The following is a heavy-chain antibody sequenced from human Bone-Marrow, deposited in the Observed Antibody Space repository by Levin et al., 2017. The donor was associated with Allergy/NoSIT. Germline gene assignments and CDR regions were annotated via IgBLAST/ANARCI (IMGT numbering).Heavy chain of an antibody. CDR3: ARITGCIVAAGTNYFDY. D-gene: IGHD6-13*01. V-gene: IGHV2-70*13. J-gene: IGHJ4*02. CDR2: IDWDDDK. CDR1: GFSLSISGMC. Sequence: SGPTLVKPTQTLTLTCTLSGFSLSISGMCVSWIRQPPGKALEWLALIDWDDDKYYSTSLKTRLTISKDTSKNQVVLTMTNMDPVDTATYYCARITGCIVAAGTNYFDYWGQGTLVTVSS.